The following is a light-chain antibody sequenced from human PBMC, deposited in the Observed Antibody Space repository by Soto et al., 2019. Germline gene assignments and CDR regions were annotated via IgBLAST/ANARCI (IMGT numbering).Light chain of an antibody. CDR2: KAS. V-gene: IGKV1-5*03. CDR1: QSISSW. CDR3: QPYKDYET. J-gene: IGKJ1*01. Sequence: DIQMTQSPSTLSASLGDRVTITCRASQSISSWLAWYQQKPGKAPKLLIYKASSLESGAPSRFSGSGSGTEFTLTIRSLQPDDFATYYCQPYKDYETFGQGPNVEN.